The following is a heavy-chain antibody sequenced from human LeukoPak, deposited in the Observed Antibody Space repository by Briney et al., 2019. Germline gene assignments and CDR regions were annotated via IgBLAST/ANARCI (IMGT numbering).Heavy chain of an antibody. CDR1: GFTFSSYS. J-gene: IGHJ6*02. V-gene: IGHV3-48*04. D-gene: IGHD5-24*01. CDR2: ISSSSSTI. CDR3: ARDYVEMATIQVPHGMDV. Sequence: QSGGSLRLSCAASGFTFSSYSMNWVRQAPGKGLEWVSYISSSSSTIYYADSVKGRFTISRDNAKNSLYLQMNSLRAEDTAVYYCARDYVEMATIQVPHGMDVWGQGTTVTVSS.